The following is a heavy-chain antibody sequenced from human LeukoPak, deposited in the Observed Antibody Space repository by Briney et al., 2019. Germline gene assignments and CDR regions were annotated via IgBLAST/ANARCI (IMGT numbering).Heavy chain of an antibody. CDR3: TTSNYYYDSNAWY. Sequence: MAGGSLRLSCAASGFTFSNAWMNWVRQAPGKGLEWVGRTKSKIDGGAIEYAAPVQGTFTISRDDSKNTLYLQMNSLKIEDTAVYFCTTSNYYYDSNAWYWGQGALVTVSS. CDR2: TKSKIDGGAI. J-gene: IGHJ4*02. CDR1: GFTFSNAW. V-gene: IGHV3-15*07. D-gene: IGHD3-22*01.